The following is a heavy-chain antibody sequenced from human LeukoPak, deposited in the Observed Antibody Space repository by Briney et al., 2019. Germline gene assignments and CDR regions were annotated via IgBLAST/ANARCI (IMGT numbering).Heavy chain of an antibody. CDR1: GFTVSSNY. J-gene: IGHJ4*02. Sequence: GGSLRLSCAASGFTVSSNYMSWVRQAPGKGLEWVSVIYSGGNTYYADSVKGRFTISRDNSKNTLYLQMNSLRAEDTAVYYCAKDRRGIAAAGYYDCWGQGTLVTVSS. CDR3: AKDRRGIAAAGYYDC. V-gene: IGHV3-53*01. D-gene: IGHD6-13*01. CDR2: IYSGGNT.